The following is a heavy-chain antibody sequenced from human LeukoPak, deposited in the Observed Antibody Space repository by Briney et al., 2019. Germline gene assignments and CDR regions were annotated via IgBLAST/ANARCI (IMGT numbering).Heavy chain of an antibody. Sequence: GASVKVSCKASGYTFTSYGISWVRQAPGQGLEWMGWISAYNGNTNYAQKLQGRVTMTTDTSTSTAYMELRSLRSGDTAVYYCAGHSRDYDYVWGSYWAFDIWGQGTMVTVSS. CDR3: AGHSRDYDYVWGSYWAFDI. CDR1: GYTFTSYG. J-gene: IGHJ3*02. CDR2: ISAYNGNT. D-gene: IGHD3-16*01. V-gene: IGHV1-18*01.